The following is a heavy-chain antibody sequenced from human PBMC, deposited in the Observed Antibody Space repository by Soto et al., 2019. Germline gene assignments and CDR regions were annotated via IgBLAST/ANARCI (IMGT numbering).Heavy chain of an antibody. J-gene: IGHJ6*03. CDR1: GGSISSSSYY. D-gene: IGHD1-26*01. CDR3: ELWATRYYYYMDV. CDR2: IYYSGST. Sequence: QLQLQESGPGLVKPSETLSLTCTVSGGSISSSSYYWGWIRQPPGKGLEWIGSIYYSGSTYYNPSPKSRVTRSVDTSKNQFSRKLSSGTAADTAVYYWELWATRYYYYMDVWGKGTTVTVSS. V-gene: IGHV4-39*01.